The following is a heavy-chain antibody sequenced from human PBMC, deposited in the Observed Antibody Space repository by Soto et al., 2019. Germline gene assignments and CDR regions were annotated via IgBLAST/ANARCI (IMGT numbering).Heavy chain of an antibody. CDR3: AKDRVIQLLPIWPDP. CDR2: VSSDGSNQ. D-gene: IGHD2-2*01. V-gene: IGHV3-30*18. CDR1: GFSFNKYG. Sequence: QVHLVESGGGIVQPGTSLRLSCAASGFSFNKYGMHWVRQAPGKGLEWVAYVSSDGSNQYYADSVKGRFTISRYNSKSTLYLQLDSLRVDDTAVYYCAKDRVIQLLPIWPDPWGQGTLVTVS. J-gene: IGHJ5*02.